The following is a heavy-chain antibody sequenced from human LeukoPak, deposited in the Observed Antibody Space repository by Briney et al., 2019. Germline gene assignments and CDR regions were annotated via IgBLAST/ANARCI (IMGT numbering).Heavy chain of an antibody. CDR3: ARHFRSTVTMFDY. CDR1: GGSISSSSYY. D-gene: IGHD4-17*01. Sequence: SGTLSLTCTVSGGSISSSSYYWGGLRPPPGKGLEGVGSIYYSGNNYYNPSLKSRVTISVDKSKNQFSLKLSYVTAADTAVYYCARHFRSTVTMFDYWGQGALVTVSS. J-gene: IGHJ4*02. CDR2: IYYSGNN. V-gene: IGHV4-39*01.